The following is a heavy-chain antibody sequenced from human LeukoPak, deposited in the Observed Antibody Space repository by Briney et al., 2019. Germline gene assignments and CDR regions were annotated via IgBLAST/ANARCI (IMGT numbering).Heavy chain of an antibody. J-gene: IGHJ4*02. CDR3: AKDMSSGWYNGYDY. Sequence: PGGSLRLSCAASGFTFDDYAMHWVRQAPGKGLEWVSGISWNSGSIGCADSVKGRFTISRDNAKNSLYPQMNSLRAEDTALYYCAKDMSSGWYNGYDYWGQGTLVTVSS. CDR2: ISWNSGSI. D-gene: IGHD6-19*01. V-gene: IGHV3-9*01. CDR1: GFTFDDYA.